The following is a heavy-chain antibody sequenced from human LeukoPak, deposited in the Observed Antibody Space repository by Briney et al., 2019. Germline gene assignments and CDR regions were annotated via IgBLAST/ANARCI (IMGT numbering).Heavy chain of an antibody. CDR2: ISSSSSYI. Sequence: GGSLRLSCAASGFTVSSNYMSWVRQAPGKGLEWVSSISSSSSYIYYADSVKGRFTISRDNAKNSLYLQMNSLRAEDTAVYYCARDGYYYDSSGYYLYYFDYWGQGTLVTVSS. D-gene: IGHD3-22*01. CDR1: GFTVSSNY. J-gene: IGHJ4*02. CDR3: ARDGYYYDSSGYYLYYFDY. V-gene: IGHV3-21*01.